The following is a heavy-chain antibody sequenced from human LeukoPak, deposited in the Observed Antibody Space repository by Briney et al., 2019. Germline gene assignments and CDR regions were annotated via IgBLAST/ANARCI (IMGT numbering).Heavy chain of an antibody. V-gene: IGHV4-34*01. D-gene: IGHD3-10*01. Sequence: PSETLSLTCAVYGGSFSGYYWSWIRQPPGKGLEWIGEINHSGSTNYNPSLKSRVTISVDTSKNQFSLKLSSVTAADTAVYYCAREDGSGSLSEWGFDYWGRGTLVTVSS. CDR3: AREDGSGSLSEWGFDY. CDR2: INHSGST. CDR1: GGSFSGYY. J-gene: IGHJ4*02.